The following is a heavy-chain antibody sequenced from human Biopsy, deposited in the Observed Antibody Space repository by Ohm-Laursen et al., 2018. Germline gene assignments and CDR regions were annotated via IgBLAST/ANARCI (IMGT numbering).Heavy chain of an antibody. CDR2: INYRGNT. CDR3: ARDKITYCTSTSCDYFGMDV. D-gene: IGHD2-2*01. J-gene: IGHJ6*02. V-gene: IGHV4-59*01. Sequence: SETLSLTCIVSGASIEDYYWTWIRQAPGKTLEGIASINYRGNTNYNPSLKSRVTMSAHTSTNQFSLKLTSVTAADTAVYYCARDKITYCTSTSCDYFGMDVWGQGTTVTVSS. CDR1: GASIEDYY.